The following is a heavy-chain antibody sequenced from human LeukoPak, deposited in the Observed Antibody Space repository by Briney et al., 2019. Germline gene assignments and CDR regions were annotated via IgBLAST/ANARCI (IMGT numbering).Heavy chain of an antibody. D-gene: IGHD2-15*01. J-gene: IGHJ5*01. CDR1: GFTFSSYW. Sequence: GSLRLSCATSGFTFSSYWMHWVRQAPGKGLVWVSRIDHDGTSTIYADSVKGRFTISRDNARKTLYLQMNSLRAEDTAVYYCARKWWENWFDSWGQGALVTVSS. CDR3: ARKWWENWFDS. V-gene: IGHV3-74*01. CDR2: IDHDGTST.